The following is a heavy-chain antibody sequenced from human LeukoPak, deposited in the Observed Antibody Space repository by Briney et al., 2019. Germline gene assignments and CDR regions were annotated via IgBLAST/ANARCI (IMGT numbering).Heavy chain of an antibody. CDR3: ARSTPYYDFWSGPDY. D-gene: IGHD3-3*01. Sequence: PGGSLRLSCAASGFTFSSYSMNWVRQAPGKGLEWVSYISSSSSTIYFADSVKGRFTISRDNAKNSLYLQMNSLRAEDTAVYYCARSTPYYDFWSGPDYWGQGTLVTVSS. V-gene: IGHV3-48*01. J-gene: IGHJ4*02. CDR2: ISSSSSTI. CDR1: GFTFSSYS.